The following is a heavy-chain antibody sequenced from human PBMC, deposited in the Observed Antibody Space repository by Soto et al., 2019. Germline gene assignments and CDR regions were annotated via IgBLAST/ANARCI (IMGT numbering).Heavy chain of an antibody. V-gene: IGHV1-2*02. J-gene: IGHJ3*02. CDR1: GYTFTDYY. D-gene: IGHD1-26*01. Sequence: ASVKVSCKASGYTFTDYYIHWVRQAPGQGLEWMGWINPNTGGTNYAQKFQGRVTMTRDTSISTAYMELSRLRSDDTAVYSCAREGRATEDAFDMWGPGTMVTVS. CDR3: AREGRATEDAFDM. CDR2: INPNTGGT.